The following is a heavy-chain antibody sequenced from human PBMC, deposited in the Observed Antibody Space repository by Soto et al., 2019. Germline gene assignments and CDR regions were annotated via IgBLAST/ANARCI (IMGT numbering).Heavy chain of an antibody. CDR3: TTDDPINKN. CDR1: GFTFINAW. Sequence: GGSLRLSCASSGFTFINAWMSWVRQAPGKGLEWVGRVKSKTDGGTTDYAAPVKGRFAISRDDSKDTLYLQMNSLKIEDTAVYYCTTDDPINKNWGQGTLVTVSS. J-gene: IGHJ4*02. V-gene: IGHV3-15*01. CDR2: VKSKTDGGTT.